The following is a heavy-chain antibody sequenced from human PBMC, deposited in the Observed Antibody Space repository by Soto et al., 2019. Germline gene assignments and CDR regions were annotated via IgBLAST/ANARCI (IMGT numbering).Heavy chain of an antibody. CDR3: ERGRGSWPGGICYNFEY. J-gene: IGHJ4*02. V-gene: IGHV3-33*08. Sequence: PGGSLRLSCAASGFTFSSHAMHWVRQAPGKGLEWVAVVWYDGANEFYADSVKGRFTVSRDNSNNTLHLQMNSLRADDTAVYYYERGRGSWPGGICYNFEYWGQGTLVTVSS. D-gene: IGHD2-8*01. CDR1: GFTFSSHA. CDR2: VWYDGANE.